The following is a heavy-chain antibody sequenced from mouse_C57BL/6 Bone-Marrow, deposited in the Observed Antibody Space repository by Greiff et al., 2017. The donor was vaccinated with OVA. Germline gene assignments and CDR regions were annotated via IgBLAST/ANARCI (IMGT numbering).Heavy chain of an antibody. Sequence: VQLQQSGPELVKPGDSVKISCKASGYSFTGYFMNWVMQSHGKSLEWIGRINPYNGDTFSNQKFKGKATLTVDKSSSTAHMELRRLTSEDSAVYYIAMDLYGNYGYFDYWGQGTTLTVSS. D-gene: IGHD2-1*01. CDR2: INPYNGDT. CDR1: GYSFTGYF. J-gene: IGHJ2*01. V-gene: IGHV1-20*01. CDR3: AMDLYGNYGYFDY.